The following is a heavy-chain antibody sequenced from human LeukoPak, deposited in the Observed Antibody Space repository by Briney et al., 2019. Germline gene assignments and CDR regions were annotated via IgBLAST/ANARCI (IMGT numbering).Heavy chain of an antibody. J-gene: IGHJ4*02. CDR3: ARPLTGTTLIFDD. V-gene: IGHV4-59*01. D-gene: IGHD1-7*01. Sequence: SETLSLAFTVSGGSISSYYWSWIRQPPGKGLEWIGYIYYSGSTSYNPSLKSRVTISVDTSKNQFSLKLSSVTAADTAVYYRARPLTGTTLIFDDSGQGTLVTVSS. CDR2: IYYSGST. CDR1: GGSISSYY.